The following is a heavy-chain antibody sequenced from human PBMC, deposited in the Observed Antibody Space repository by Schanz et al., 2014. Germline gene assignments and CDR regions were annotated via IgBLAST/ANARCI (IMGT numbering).Heavy chain of an antibody. CDR3: AKELNRRGGQTNFYYYYGMDV. V-gene: IGHV1-18*01. J-gene: IGHJ6*02. CDR1: RYTFNTYG. CDR2: ISAYTNNT. Sequence: QGQLVQSGPEVKEPGASVKVSCEASRYTFNTYGLNWVRQAPGQGLEWMGWISAYTNNTNYAQKVQGRVTMTTDTSASTAYMELSSLRSEDTAVYSCAKELNRRGGQTNFYYYYGMDVWGQGTAVTASS. D-gene: IGHD5-12*01.